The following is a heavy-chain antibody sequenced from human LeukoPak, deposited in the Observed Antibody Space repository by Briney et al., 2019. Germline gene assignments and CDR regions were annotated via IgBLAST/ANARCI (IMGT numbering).Heavy chain of an antibody. V-gene: IGHV4-39*01. CDR2: IYYSGST. CDR1: GGSISSSSYC. D-gene: IGHD2-2*01. Sequence: SETLSLTCTVSGGSISSSSYCWGWIRQPPGKGLEWIGSIYYSGSTYYNPSLKSRVTISVDTSKNQFSLKLSSVTAADTAVYYCARRWYCSSTSCYSNWYFDLWGRGTLVTVSS. CDR3: ARRWYCSSTSCYSNWYFDL. J-gene: IGHJ2*01.